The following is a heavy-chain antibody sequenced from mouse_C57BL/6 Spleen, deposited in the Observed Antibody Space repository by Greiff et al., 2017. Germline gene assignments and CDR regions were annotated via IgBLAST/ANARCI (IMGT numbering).Heavy chain of an antibody. Sequence: QVTLKVSGPGILQPSQTLSLTCSFSGFSLSTFGMGVGWIRQPSGKGLEWLAHIWWDDDKYYNPALKSRLTISKDTSKNQVFLKIANVDTADTATYYCARIRRYYGSSYWYFDVWGTGTTVTVSS. CDR1: GFSLSTFGMG. CDR2: IWWDDDK. V-gene: IGHV8-8*01. D-gene: IGHD1-1*01. J-gene: IGHJ1*03. CDR3: ARIRRYYGSSYWYFDV.